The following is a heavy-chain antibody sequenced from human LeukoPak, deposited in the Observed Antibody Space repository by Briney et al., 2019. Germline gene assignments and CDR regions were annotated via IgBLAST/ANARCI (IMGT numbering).Heavy chain of an antibody. CDR1: GFTFSSYW. J-gene: IGHJ4*02. CDR2: IKEDGTEK. Sequence: GGSLRLSCAVSGFTFSSYWMSWVRPAPGKGLEWVATIKEDGTEKYYQDSVKGRFTISRDNAKNSLYLQMNSLRAEDTAVYYCAREVVLSTSAWFEYWGQGTLVTVSS. V-gene: IGHV3-7*01. D-gene: IGHD3-22*01. CDR3: AREVVLSTSAWFEY.